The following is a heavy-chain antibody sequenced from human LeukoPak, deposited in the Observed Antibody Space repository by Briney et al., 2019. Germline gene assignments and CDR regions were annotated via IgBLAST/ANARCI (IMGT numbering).Heavy chain of an antibody. V-gene: IGHV2-5*02. Sequence: SGPTLVKPTQTLTLTCTFSGFSLSTSGVGVGWIRQPPGKALEWPALIYWDDDKRYSPSLKSRLTITKDTSKNQVVLTMTNMDPVDTATYYCAHSTAVAERVSDFDYWGQGTLVTVSS. D-gene: IGHD6-19*01. CDR1: GFSLSTSGVG. J-gene: IGHJ4*02. CDR2: IYWDDDK. CDR3: AHSTAVAERVSDFDY.